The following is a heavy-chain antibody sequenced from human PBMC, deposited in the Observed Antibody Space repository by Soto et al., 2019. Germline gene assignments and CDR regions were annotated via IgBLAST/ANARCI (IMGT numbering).Heavy chain of an antibody. J-gene: IGHJ6*02. CDR1: GFTFSSYS. D-gene: IGHD5-18*01. Sequence: PGGSLRLSCAASGFTFSSYSMNWVRQAPGKGLEWVSSISSSSSYIYYADSVKGRFTISRDNAKNSLYLQMNSLRAEDTAVYYCARGPPGILYYYGMDVWGQGTTVTVSS. V-gene: IGHV3-21*01. CDR3: ARGPPGILYYYGMDV. CDR2: ISSSSSYI.